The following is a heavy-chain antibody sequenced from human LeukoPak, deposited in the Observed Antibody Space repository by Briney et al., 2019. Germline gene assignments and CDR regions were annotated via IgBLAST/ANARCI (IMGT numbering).Heavy chain of an antibody. V-gene: IGHV1-18*01. Sequence: ASVKVSCKTSGYTFSSHSMNWVRQAPGQGLQWLGWISPYNGNTKYAQKIQGRATMTTDTSTSTAYLELRSLRSDDTAVYYCARGEYDLLGDYWGQGTLVTVSS. D-gene: IGHD3-10*01. CDR2: ISPYNGNT. CDR1: GYTFSSHS. CDR3: ARGEYDLLGDY. J-gene: IGHJ4*02.